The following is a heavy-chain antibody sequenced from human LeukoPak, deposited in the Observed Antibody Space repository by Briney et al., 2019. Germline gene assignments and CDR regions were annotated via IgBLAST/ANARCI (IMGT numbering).Heavy chain of an antibody. J-gene: IGHJ4*02. Sequence: AGGSLRLSCAASGFSFSNYGMHWVRQAPGKGLEWVAVIWYDGSNKYYADSVKGRFTISRDNSKNTLYVQMSSLRAEDTAVYYCARGATGFDYWGQGTLVTVSS. CDR3: ARGATGFDY. CDR2: IWYDGSNK. D-gene: IGHD3-16*01. V-gene: IGHV3-33*01. CDR1: GFSFSNYG.